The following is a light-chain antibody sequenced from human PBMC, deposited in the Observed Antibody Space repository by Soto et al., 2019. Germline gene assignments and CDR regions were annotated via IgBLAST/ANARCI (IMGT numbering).Light chain of an antibody. CDR2: CAS. V-gene: IGKV3-20*01. Sequence: EIVLTHSPGTLSLSPLERARLSCMSSQSVSSSYLAWYQQKPGQAPRLLIYCASSRATGIPDRFSGSGSGTDFTLTISRLEPEDFAVYYCQQYGSSLITFGQGTRLEIK. J-gene: IGKJ5*01. CDR3: QQYGSSLIT. CDR1: QSVSSSY.